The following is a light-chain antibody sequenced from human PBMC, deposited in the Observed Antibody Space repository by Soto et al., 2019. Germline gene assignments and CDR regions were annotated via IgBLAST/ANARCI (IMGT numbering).Light chain of an antibody. V-gene: IGKV3-20*01. Sequence: EIVLTQSPGTLSLSPGERATLSCRASQSYLAWYQQKPGQAPRLLVSATSRRATGIPDRFNGYGSGTDFTLTISSLEPEDFGVYYCYQYYSSPHTFGPGTRVDIK. CDR3: YQYYSSPHT. CDR2: ATS. J-gene: IGKJ3*01. CDR1: QSY.